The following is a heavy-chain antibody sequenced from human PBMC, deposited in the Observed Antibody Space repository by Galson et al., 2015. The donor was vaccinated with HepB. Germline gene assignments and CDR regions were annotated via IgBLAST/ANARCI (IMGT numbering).Heavy chain of an antibody. J-gene: IGHJ6*02. CDR1: GGTFSSYA. CDR2: IIPIFGTA. V-gene: IGHV1-69*13. CDR3: ARRTDSTPGYSSSNTLGYYYGMDV. D-gene: IGHD6-13*01. Sequence: SVKVSCKASGGTFSSYAISWVRQAPGQGLEWMGGIIPIFGTANYAQKFQGRVTITADESTSTAYMELSSLRSEDTAVYYCARRTDSTPGYSSSNTLGYYYGMDVWGQGTTVTVSS.